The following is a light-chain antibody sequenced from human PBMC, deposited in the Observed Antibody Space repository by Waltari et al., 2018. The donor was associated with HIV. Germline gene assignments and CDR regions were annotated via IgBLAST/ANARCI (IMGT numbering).Light chain of an antibody. CDR2: EVS. V-gene: IGLV2-8*01. J-gene: IGLJ1*01. CDR3: CAYAGTNHFYV. Sequence: SALTQPPSASGSPGQSVTISCTGTNSDVGGYSYVFWFHQHPGKAPKLMIYEVSKRPSGVPNRFSGSKSGNTASLTVSGLQAEDEADYYCCAYAGTNHFYVFGTGTKVTVL. CDR1: NSDVGGYSY.